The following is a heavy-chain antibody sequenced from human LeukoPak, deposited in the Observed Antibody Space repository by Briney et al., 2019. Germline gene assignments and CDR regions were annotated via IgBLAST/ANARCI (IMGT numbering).Heavy chain of an antibody. D-gene: IGHD4-17*01. CDR2: MRNKANGYTT. CDR3: VRGAGPYGDYRDY. V-gene: IGHV3-72*01. J-gene: IGHJ4*02. CDR1: GFTLSDYY. Sequence: QPGGSLRLSCAVSGFTLSDYYMDWVRQAPGKGLEWVGRMRNKANGYTTEYAASVKGRFSISRDDSKNSLYLQMNSLRAEDTAVYYCVRGAGPYGDYRDYWGQGTLVTVSS.